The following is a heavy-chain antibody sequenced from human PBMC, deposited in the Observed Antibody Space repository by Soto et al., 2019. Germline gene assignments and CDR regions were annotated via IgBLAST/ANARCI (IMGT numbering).Heavy chain of an antibody. CDR2: ISGSGGST. D-gene: IGHD1-26*01. CDR3: AKEIVKRNYYYYYGMDV. Sequence: PGGSLRLSCAASGFTFSSYAMSGVRQAPGKGLEWVSAISGSGGSTYYADSVKGRFTISRDNSKNTLYLQMNSLRAEDTAVYYCAKEIVKRNYYYYYGMDVWGQGTTVTVSS. V-gene: IGHV3-23*01. CDR1: GFTFSSYA. J-gene: IGHJ6*02.